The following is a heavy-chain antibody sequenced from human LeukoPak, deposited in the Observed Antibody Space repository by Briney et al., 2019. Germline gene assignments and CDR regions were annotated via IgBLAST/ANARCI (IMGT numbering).Heavy chain of an antibody. Sequence: SETLSLTCAVYGGSFSGYYWSWIRQPPGKGLEWIGEINHSGSTNYNPSLKSRVTISVDTSKNQFSLKLSSVTAADTAVYYCAREGWELLYRSFDYWGQGTLVTVSS. V-gene: IGHV4-34*01. CDR3: AREGWELLYRSFDY. J-gene: IGHJ4*02. CDR2: INHSGST. D-gene: IGHD1-26*01. CDR1: GGSFSGYY.